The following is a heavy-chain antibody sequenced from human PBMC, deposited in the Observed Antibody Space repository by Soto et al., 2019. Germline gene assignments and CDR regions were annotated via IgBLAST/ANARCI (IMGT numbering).Heavy chain of an antibody. Sequence: GGSLRLSCAASGFTFNTYSMNWVRQAPGKGLEWVSSISSGSSYIYYADSVRGRFTVSTDNAKNSLWLQMTSLRAEDTAVYYCAREFRWNDVDLDYWGQGTLVTVSS. V-gene: IGHV3-21*01. D-gene: IGHD1-1*01. CDR3: AREFRWNDVDLDY. J-gene: IGHJ4*02. CDR1: GFTFNTYS. CDR2: ISSGSSYI.